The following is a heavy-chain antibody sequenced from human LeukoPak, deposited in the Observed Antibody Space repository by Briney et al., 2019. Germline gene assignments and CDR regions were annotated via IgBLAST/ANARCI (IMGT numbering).Heavy chain of an antibody. CDR1: GGTFSSYA. J-gene: IGHJ4*02. CDR2: IIPIFGTA. V-gene: IGHV1-69*13. D-gene: IGHD2-2*01. Sequence: SVKVSCKASGGTFSSYAISWVRQAPGQGLEWMGGIIPIFGTANYAQKFQGRVTITADESTSTAYMELRSLRSDDTAVYYCASGSFVVPAAMGYWGQGTLVTVSS. CDR3: ASGSFVVPAAMGY.